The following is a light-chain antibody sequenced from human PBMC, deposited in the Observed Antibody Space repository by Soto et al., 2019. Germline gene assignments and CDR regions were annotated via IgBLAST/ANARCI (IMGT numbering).Light chain of an antibody. CDR3: AAWDDSLNGKV. Sequence: QSVLTQPTSVSEAPRQRVTISCSVSSSNIGNNAVNWYQQRPGKATKLLIYYDDLLPSGVSDRFSGSKSGTSASLAISGLQSEDEADYYCAAWDDSLNGKVFGTGTKLTVL. J-gene: IGLJ1*01. V-gene: IGLV1-36*01. CDR2: YDD. CDR1: SSNIGNNA.